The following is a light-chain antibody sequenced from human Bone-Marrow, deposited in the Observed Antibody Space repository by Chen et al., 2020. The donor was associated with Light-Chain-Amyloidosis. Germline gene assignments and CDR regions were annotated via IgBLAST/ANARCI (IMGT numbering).Light chain of an antibody. CDR1: NIGSKR. J-gene: IGLJ3*02. V-gene: IGLV3-21*02. Sequence: SYVLTQPSAVSVPPAQPAKTACGGNNIGSKRVHWYQQTPGQAPLLVVYDDSDRPSGIPELLAGTKAGNTTTLTISRVEAGDEADYYCQVWDRSSDRPVFGGGTKLTVL. CDR2: DDS. CDR3: QVWDRSSDRPV.